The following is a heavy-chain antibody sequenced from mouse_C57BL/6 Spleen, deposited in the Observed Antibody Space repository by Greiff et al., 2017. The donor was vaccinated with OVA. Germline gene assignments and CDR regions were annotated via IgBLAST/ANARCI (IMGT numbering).Heavy chain of an antibody. D-gene: IGHD4-1*01. V-gene: IGHV1-39*01. CDR3: ARSSHWDGGYFDV. CDR2: INPNYGTT. CDR1: GYSFTDYN. Sequence: VQLQQSGPELVKPGASVKISCKASGYSFTDYNMNWVKQSHGKSLEWIGVINPNYGTTSYNQKFKGKATLPVDQSSSTAYMQLISLTSEDSAVYYCARSSHWDGGYFDVWGTGTTVTVSS. J-gene: IGHJ1*03.